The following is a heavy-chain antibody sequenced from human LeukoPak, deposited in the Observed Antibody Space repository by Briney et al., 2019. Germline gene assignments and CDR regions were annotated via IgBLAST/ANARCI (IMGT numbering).Heavy chain of an antibody. V-gene: IGHV1-2*06. J-gene: IGHJ4*02. D-gene: IGHD3-22*01. CDR3: ARDQRRGGYYY. CDR2: INPNSGGT. Sequence: ASVKVSRNASGYTFTGYYMHWVRQAPGQGLEWMGRINPNSGGTNYAQKFQGRVTMTRDTSISTAYMELSRLRSDDTAVYYCARDQRRGGYYYWGQGTLVTVSS. CDR1: GYTFTGYY.